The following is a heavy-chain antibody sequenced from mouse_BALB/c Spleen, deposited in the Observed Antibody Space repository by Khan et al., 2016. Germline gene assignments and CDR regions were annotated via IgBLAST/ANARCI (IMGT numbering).Heavy chain of an antibody. CDR1: GYSITSDYA. D-gene: IGHD1-2*01. CDR2: IRYSGST. Sequence: VQLKESGPGLVKPSQSLSLTCTVTGYSITSDYAWNWIRQFPGNKLEWMGYIRYSGSTTYNPSLKSRISITRDTSKNQFFLQLYSVTTEDTATYYCTRSPTATRYFYVWGAGTTVTVSS. CDR3: TRSPTATRYFYV. J-gene: IGHJ1*01. V-gene: IGHV3-2*02.